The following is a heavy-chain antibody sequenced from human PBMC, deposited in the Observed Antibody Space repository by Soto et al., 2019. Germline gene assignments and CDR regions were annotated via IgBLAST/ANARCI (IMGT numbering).Heavy chain of an antibody. J-gene: IGHJ4*02. CDR3: AKWNGYGEY. D-gene: IGHD1-1*01. CDR1: VFSLSTYG. Sequence: PVGSLRLSCASSVFSLSTYGVTWVRQAPGKGLEWVSGFSGGSGTTHYADSVKGRFSITRDNSKNTAHLQMNSLRVEDTAIYYCAKWNGYGEYLGQGTLVNVSS. CDR2: FSGGSGTT. V-gene: IGHV3-23*01.